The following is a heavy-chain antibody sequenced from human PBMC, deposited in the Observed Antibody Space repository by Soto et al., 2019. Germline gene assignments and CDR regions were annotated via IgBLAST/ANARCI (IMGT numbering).Heavy chain of an antibody. Sequence: GGSLRLSCAASGFTFDDYAMHWVRQAPGKGLEWVSGISWNSGSIGYADSVKGRFTISRDNAKNSLYLQMNSLRAEDTALYYCAKGPEYSSSWGEVFDYWGQGTLVTVSS. D-gene: IGHD6-6*01. CDR3: AKGPEYSSSWGEVFDY. CDR2: ISWNSGSI. CDR1: GFTFDDYA. V-gene: IGHV3-9*01. J-gene: IGHJ4*02.